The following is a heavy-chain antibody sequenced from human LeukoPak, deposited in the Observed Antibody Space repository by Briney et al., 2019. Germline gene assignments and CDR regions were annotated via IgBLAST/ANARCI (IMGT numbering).Heavy chain of an antibody. CDR3: AADPYYYDSSGYYYAGFDP. J-gene: IGHJ5*02. V-gene: IGHV1-58*02. D-gene: IGHD3-22*01. Sequence: GASVKVSCKASAFTFSTTAMQWVRQARGQRLEWIGWIAFGSGKTKCAQKFQERVTITRDMSTSTAYMELSSLRSEDTAVYYCAADPYYYDSSGYYYAGFDPWGQGTLVTVSS. CDR1: AFTFSTTA. CDR2: IAFGSGKT.